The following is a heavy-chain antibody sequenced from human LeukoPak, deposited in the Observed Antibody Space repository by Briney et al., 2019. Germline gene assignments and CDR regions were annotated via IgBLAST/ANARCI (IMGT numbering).Heavy chain of an antibody. D-gene: IGHD3-9*01. CDR1: GFTFSSYT. CDR2: ISSSSSYI. V-gene: IGHV3-21*04. Sequence: GGSLRLSCAASGFTFSSYTMNWVRQAPGKGLEWVSSISSSSSYIYYADSVEGRFTISRDNAKNSLYLQMNSLRTEDTALYYCAKDILRYFDWPNKGGFDYWGQGTLVTVSS. CDR3: AKDILRYFDWPNKGGFDY. J-gene: IGHJ4*02.